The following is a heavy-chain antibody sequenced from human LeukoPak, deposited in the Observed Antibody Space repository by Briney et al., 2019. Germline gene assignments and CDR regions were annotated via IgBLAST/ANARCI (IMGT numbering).Heavy chain of an antibody. CDR1: GFTFSSYD. D-gene: IGHD6-13*01. J-gene: IGHJ6*02. V-gene: IGHV3-33*01. CDR2: IWSDGSNK. Sequence: PGGSLRLSCAASGFTFSSYDMHWVRQAPGRGLEWVALIWSDGSNKYYADSVKGRFTISRDNSENTLYLQMNSLRAEDTAVYYCATLPHMYGGSSTHYFYYGMDVWGQGTTVTVSS. CDR3: ATLPHMYGGSSTHYFYYGMDV.